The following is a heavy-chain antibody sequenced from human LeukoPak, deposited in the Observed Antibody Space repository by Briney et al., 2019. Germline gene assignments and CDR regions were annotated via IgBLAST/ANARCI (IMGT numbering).Heavy chain of an antibody. V-gene: IGHV3-7*01. J-gene: IGHJ4*02. D-gene: IGHD3-3*01. Sequence: GGSLRLSCAASGFTFSSYWMSWVRQAPGKGLEWVANIKQDGGEKYYVDSVKGRFTISRDNAKNSLYLQMNSLRAEDTAAYYCAKDPYCDFWSGYNDYWGQGTLVTVSS. CDR3: AKDPYCDFWSGYNDY. CDR1: GFTFSSYW. CDR2: IKQDGGEK.